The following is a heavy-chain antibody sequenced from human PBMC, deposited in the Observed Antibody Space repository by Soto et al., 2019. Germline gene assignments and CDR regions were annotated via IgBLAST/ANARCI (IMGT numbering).Heavy chain of an antibody. Sequence: GGSLRLSCLVSGFTVNTNYMYWVRQAPGRGLEWVSAMYSGGDIHYADSVKGRFTISRDTSENTLYLRMDKLRVEDTAVYFCVSRIPSWVFDYWGRGTLVTVSS. CDR1: GFTVNTNY. J-gene: IGHJ4*01. V-gene: IGHV3-53*01. CDR2: MYSGGDI. D-gene: IGHD3-16*01. CDR3: VSRIPSWVFDY.